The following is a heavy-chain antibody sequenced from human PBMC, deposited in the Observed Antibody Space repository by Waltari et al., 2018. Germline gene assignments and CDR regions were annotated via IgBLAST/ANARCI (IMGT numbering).Heavy chain of an antibody. CDR3: ASDSSGYETAFDI. J-gene: IGHJ3*02. D-gene: IGHD3-22*01. Sequence: QLQLQESGPGLVKPSETLSLTCTVSGGSISSSSYYWGWIRQPPGKGLEWIGSIYYSGSTYYNPSLKRRVTISVDTSKNQFSLKLSSVTAADTAVYYCASDSSGYETAFDIWGQGTMVTVSS. V-gene: IGHV4-39*01. CDR2: IYYSGST. CDR1: GGSISSSSYY.